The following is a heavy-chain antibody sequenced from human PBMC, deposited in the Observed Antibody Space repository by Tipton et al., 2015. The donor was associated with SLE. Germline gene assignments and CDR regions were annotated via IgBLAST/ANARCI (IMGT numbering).Heavy chain of an antibody. V-gene: IGHV3-21*03. CDR2: ISSTAIYM. CDR3: ARGLRADFVDY. Sequence: SLRLSCAASGFTFSSYSMNWVRQAPGKGLEWVSSISSTAIYMFYADSLKGRFSISRDNDKNSVFLQMRSLRPEDTGVYYCARGLRADFVDYWGQGTLVTVSS. CDR1: GFTFSSYS. J-gene: IGHJ4*02. D-gene: IGHD2-21*02.